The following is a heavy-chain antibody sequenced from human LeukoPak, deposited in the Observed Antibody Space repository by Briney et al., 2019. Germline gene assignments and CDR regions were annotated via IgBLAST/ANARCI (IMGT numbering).Heavy chain of an antibody. J-gene: IGHJ5*02. D-gene: IGHD4-17*01. CDR1: GGSFSGYC. Sequence: PSETLSLTCAVYGGSFSGYCWSWIRQPPGKGLEWIGEINHSGSTNYNPSLKSRVTISVDTSKNQFSLKLSSVTAADTAVYYCASGSYGHDNWFDPWGQGTLVTVSS. CDR3: ASGSYGHDNWFDP. CDR2: INHSGST. V-gene: IGHV4-34*01.